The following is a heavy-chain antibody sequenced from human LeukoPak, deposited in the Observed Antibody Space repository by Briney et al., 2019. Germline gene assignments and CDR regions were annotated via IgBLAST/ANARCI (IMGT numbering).Heavy chain of an antibody. J-gene: IGHJ4*02. CDR3: ARDSPWSVRYFDY. V-gene: IGHV3-11*06. CDR1: GFTFSDYY. CDR2: ISSSSSYR. Sequence: PGGALRLSCAASGFTFSDYYMSWIRQAPGKGLEWVSYISSSSSYRNYADSVKGRFTISRDNAKNSLYLQMNSLRAEDTAVYYCARDSPWSVRYFDYWGQGTLVTVSS. D-gene: IGHD2-8*01.